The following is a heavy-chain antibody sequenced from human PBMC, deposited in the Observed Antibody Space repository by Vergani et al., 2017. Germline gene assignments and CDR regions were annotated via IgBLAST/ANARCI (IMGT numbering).Heavy chain of an antibody. CDR2: LSASDRRT. CDR1: GFTFIMRA. D-gene: IGHD6-19*01. CDR3: AKVGRSEVAGTFGAFDI. Sequence: EVQLLESGGDLVQPGGSLRLSCAASGFTFIMRATRWVRQAPGKGLEWVSTLSASDRRTHYADSVQGRFTISRDISKNTLFLHMNSQRTEDTAVYYCAKVGRSEVAGTFGAFDILGQGTIVTVSS. V-gene: IGHV3-23*01. J-gene: IGHJ3*02.